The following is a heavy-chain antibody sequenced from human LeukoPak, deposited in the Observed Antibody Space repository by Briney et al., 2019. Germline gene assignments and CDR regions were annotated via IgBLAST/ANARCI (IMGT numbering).Heavy chain of an antibody. V-gene: IGHV3-9*01. CDR2: ISWQSRTR. D-gene: IGHD6-13*01. Sequence: TGGSLRLSCVASGFFFDDYGMHWVRQVPGKGLEWVSGISWQSRTRKYADSVRGRFTISRDNSKNTLYLQMNSLRAEDTAVYYCAKDYRSAAAQIRNFDYWGQGTLVTVSS. CDR3: AKDYRSAAAQIRNFDY. J-gene: IGHJ4*02. CDR1: GFFFDDYG.